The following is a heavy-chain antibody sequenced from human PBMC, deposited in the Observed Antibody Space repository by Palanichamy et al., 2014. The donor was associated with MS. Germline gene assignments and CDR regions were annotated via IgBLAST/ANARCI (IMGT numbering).Heavy chain of an antibody. D-gene: IGHD3-3*01. CDR2: IYYSGST. J-gene: IGHJ4*02. V-gene: IGHV4-39*01. CDR3: ARLRGYYRDFDY. Sequence: QLQLQESGPGLVKPSETLSLTCTVSGGSISSSSYYWGWIRQPPGKGLEWIGNIYYSGSTYYNPSLKSRVTISVDTSKNQFSLKLSSVTAADAAVYYCARLRGYYRDFDYWGQGTLVTVSS. CDR1: GGSISSSSYY.